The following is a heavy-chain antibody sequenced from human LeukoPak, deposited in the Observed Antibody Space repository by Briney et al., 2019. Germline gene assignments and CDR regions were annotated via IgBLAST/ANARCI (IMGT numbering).Heavy chain of an antibody. CDR1: GGSISSSSYY. V-gene: IGHV4-39*01. CDR3: ARLQPVATIVDY. CDR2: IYYSGST. Sequence: SETLSLTCTVSGGSISSSSYYWGWIRQPPGKGLEWIGSIYYSGSTYYNPSLKSRVTISVGTSKNQFSLKLSSVTAADTAVYYCARLQPVATIVDYWGQGTLVTVSS. J-gene: IGHJ4*02. D-gene: IGHD5-24*01.